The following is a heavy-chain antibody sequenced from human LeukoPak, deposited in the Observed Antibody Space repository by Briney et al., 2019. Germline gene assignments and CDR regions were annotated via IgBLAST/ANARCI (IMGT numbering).Heavy chain of an antibody. D-gene: IGHD3-16*02. Sequence: SETLSLTCTGSGGSISSYYWSWIRQPPGKGLEWIGYIYYSGSTNYNPSLKSRVTISVDTSKNQFSLKLSSVTAADTAVYYCARVPWGELSYYFDYWGQGTLVTVSS. V-gene: IGHV4-59*01. CDR2: IYYSGST. CDR1: GGSISSYY. CDR3: ARVPWGELSYYFDY. J-gene: IGHJ4*02.